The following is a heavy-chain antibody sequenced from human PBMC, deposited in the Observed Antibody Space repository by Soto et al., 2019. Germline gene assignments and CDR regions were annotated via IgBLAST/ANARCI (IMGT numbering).Heavy chain of an antibody. V-gene: IGHV3-74*01. D-gene: IGHD6-13*01. CDR2: INSDGSST. CDR3: ERAKGIAAAGTGFDP. CDR1: GGSISSGGYYW. J-gene: IGHJ5*02. Sequence: ETLSRTCTVSGGSISSGGYYWMHWVRQAPGRGLVWVSRINSDGSSTSYADSVKGRFTISRDNAKNTLYLQMNSLRAEDTAVYYCERAKGIAAAGTGFDPWGQGTLVTVSS.